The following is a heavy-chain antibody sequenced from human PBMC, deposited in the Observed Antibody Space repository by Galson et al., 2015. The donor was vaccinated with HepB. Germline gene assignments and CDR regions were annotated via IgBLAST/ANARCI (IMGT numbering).Heavy chain of an antibody. D-gene: IGHD6-6*01. CDR1: GYTFTSYA. Sequence: SVKVSCKASGYTFTSYAMHWVRQAPGQRLEWMGWINAGNGNTKYSQKFQGRVTITRDTSASTAYMELSSLKSEDTAVYYCARVSSSFYYYYGMDVWGQGTTVTVSS. J-gene: IGHJ6*02. CDR3: ARVSSSFYYYYGMDV. CDR2: INAGNGNT. V-gene: IGHV1-3*01.